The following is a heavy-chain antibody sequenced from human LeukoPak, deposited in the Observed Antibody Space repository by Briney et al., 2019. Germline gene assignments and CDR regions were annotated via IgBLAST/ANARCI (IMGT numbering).Heavy chain of an antibody. CDR2: ISSSSSYI. V-gene: IGHV3-21*01. Sequence: RQSLRLSCAASRLTFSSYSMNWVRQAPGKWLEWVSSISSSSSYIYYADSVKGRFTISRDNAKNSLYLQMNSLRAEDTAIYYCARDPDVVVSPDYFDYWGQGTLVTVSS. CDR3: ARDPDVVVSPDYFDY. J-gene: IGHJ4*02. D-gene: IGHD3-22*01. CDR1: RLTFSSYS.